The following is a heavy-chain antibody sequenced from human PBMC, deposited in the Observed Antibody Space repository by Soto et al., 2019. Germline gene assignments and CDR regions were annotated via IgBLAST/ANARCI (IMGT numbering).Heavy chain of an antibody. J-gene: IGHJ4*02. D-gene: IGHD3-9*01. CDR1: GFTFDDYA. V-gene: IGHV3-9*01. CDR3: IRKYYNTLGDY. Sequence: RLSCVVSGFTFDDYAMHWVRQAPGKGLEWVSSISWNHGGIGYADSVRGRFTVSRDNAKNSLYLQMNSLRREDTAFYYCIRKYYNTLGDYWGQGTLVTVSS. CDR2: ISWNHGGI.